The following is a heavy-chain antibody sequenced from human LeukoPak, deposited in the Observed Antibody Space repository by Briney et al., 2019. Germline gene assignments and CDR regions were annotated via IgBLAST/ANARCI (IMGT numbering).Heavy chain of an antibody. V-gene: IGHV3-48*04. Sequence: GGSLRLSCAASGFTFSSYSMNWVRQAPGKGLEWVSYISSSSSTIYYADSVKGRFTISRDNAKNSLYLQMNSLRAEDTAVYYCARESRGIAAAGSFDYWGQGTLVTVSS. J-gene: IGHJ4*02. D-gene: IGHD6-13*01. CDR2: ISSSSSTI. CDR3: ARESRGIAAAGSFDY. CDR1: GFTFSSYS.